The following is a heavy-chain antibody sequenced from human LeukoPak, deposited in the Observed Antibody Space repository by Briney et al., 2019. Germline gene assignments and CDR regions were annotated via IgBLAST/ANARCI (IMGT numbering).Heavy chain of an antibody. Sequence: GGSLRLSCTASGFTFGDYAMNWFRQAPGKGLEWVGFIRSQAYGGATEYAASVKGRFAISRDDSKNTLYLQMNSLKTEDTAVYYCTTAGGDYAWSYYYMDVWGKGTTVTISS. CDR1: GFTFGDYA. CDR3: TTAGGDYAWSYYYMDV. J-gene: IGHJ6*03. V-gene: IGHV3-49*03. CDR2: IRSQAYGGAT. D-gene: IGHD4-17*01.